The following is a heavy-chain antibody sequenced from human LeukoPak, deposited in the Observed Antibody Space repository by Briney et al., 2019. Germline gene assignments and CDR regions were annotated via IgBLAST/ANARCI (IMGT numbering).Heavy chain of an antibody. CDR3: ARTVDTAITYYFDY. CDR2: INHRVST. D-gene: IGHD5-18*01. CDR1: GGLLSGYC. Sequence: SETLSLTSAVYGGLLSGYCWSWIRQPPGKGREWIGEINHRVSTNYNPSLKSRATISVDTSKNQFSLKLSSVTAADTAVYYCARTVDTAITYYFDYWGQGTLVTVSS. J-gene: IGHJ4*02. V-gene: IGHV4-34*01.